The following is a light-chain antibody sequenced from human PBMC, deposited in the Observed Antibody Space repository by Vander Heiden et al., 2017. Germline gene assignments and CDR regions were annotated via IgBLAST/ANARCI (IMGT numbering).Light chain of an antibody. CDR1: SSDVGSYNL. CDR2: EGS. J-gene: IGLJ1*01. Sequence: QSALTQPASVSGSPGQSITISCTGTSSDVGSYNLVSWYQPHPGKAPKLMIYEGSKRPSGVSNRFSGSKSGNTASLTISGLQAEDEADYYCCSYAGSSPVFGTGTKVTVL. CDR3: CSYAGSSPV. V-gene: IGLV2-23*03.